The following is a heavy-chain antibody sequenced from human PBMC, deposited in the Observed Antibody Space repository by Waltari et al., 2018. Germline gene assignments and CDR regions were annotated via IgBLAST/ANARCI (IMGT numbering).Heavy chain of an antibody. CDR2: IYSGGST. CDR3: AKRRFEDYYDSSGYDY. CDR1: GFTFSSYA. V-gene: IGHV3-23*03. D-gene: IGHD3-22*01. Sequence: EVQLLESGGGLVQPGGSLRLSCAASGFTFSSYAMSWVRQAPGKGLEWVSVIYSGGSTYYADSVKGRFTISRDNSKNTLYLQMNSLRAEDTAVYYCAKRRFEDYYDSSGYDYWGQGTLVTVSS. J-gene: IGHJ4*02.